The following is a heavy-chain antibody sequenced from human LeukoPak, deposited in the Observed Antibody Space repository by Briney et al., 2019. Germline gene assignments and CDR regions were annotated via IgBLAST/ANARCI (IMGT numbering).Heavy chain of an antibody. CDR2: ISSSGSTI. CDR1: GFTFSSYE. J-gene: IGHJ6*04. Sequence: GGSLRLSCAASGFTFSSYEMNWVRQAPGKGLERVSYISSSGSTIYYAGSLKGRFTISRDNAKNSLYLQMNSLRAEDTAVYYCAELGITMIGGVWGKGTTVTISP. CDR3: AELGITMIGGV. D-gene: IGHD3-10*02. V-gene: IGHV3-48*03.